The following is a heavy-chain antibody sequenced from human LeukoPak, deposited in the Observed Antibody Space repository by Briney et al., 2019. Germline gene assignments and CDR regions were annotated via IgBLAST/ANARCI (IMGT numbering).Heavy chain of an antibody. D-gene: IGHD3-3*01. CDR2: IGTAGDT. Sequence: PGGSLRLSCAASGFTFSSYDMHWVRQATGKGLEWVSAIGTAGDTYCPGSVKGRFTISRENAKNSLYLQMNSLRAGDTAVYYCARGRSGRDFWSGYYTGFDYWGQGTLVTVSS. V-gene: IGHV3-13*01. J-gene: IGHJ4*02. CDR1: GFTFSSYD. CDR3: ARGRSGRDFWSGYYTGFDY.